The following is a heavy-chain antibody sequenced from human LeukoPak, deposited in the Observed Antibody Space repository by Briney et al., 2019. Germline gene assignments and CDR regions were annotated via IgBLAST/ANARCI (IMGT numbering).Heavy chain of an antibody. Sequence: GSSVKVSCKASGGTFSSYAISWVRQAPGQGLEWMGGIIPIFGTANYAQKFQGRVTITTDESTSTAYMELSSLRSEDTAVYYCARDSSGSYRPNYYYYYMDVWGKGTTVTVSS. V-gene: IGHV1-69*05. CDR2: IIPIFGTA. D-gene: IGHD1-26*01. J-gene: IGHJ6*03. CDR3: ARDSSGSYRPNYYYYYMDV. CDR1: GGTFSSYA.